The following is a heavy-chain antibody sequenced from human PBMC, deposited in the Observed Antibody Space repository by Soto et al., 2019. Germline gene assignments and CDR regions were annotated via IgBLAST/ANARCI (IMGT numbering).Heavy chain of an antibody. D-gene: IGHD1-7*01. V-gene: IGHV1-18*04. Sequence: VASVKVSCKASGYTFTRYGISWVRQAPGQGLEWMGWISAYNGNTNYAQKLQGRVTMTTDTSTSTAYMELRSLRSDDTAVYYCALAGTTGIYYYYGMDVWGQGTTVTVSS. CDR2: ISAYNGNT. CDR3: ALAGTTGIYYYYGMDV. CDR1: GYTFTRYG. J-gene: IGHJ6*02.